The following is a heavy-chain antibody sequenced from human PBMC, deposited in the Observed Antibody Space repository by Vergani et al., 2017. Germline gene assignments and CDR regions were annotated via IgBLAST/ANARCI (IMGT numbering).Heavy chain of an antibody. D-gene: IGHD2-2*01. J-gene: IGHJ6*03. Sequence: QVQLVESGGGLVKPGGSLRLSCAASGFTFSDYYMSWIRQAPGKGLEWVSYISSSGSTIYYADSVKGRFTISKDNAKNSLYLKMNSLRAEDTAVKYCARAGAREYRLLWNYYYYMDVWGKGTTVTVSS. CDR3: ARAGAREYRLLWNYYYYMDV. CDR2: ISSSGSTI. CDR1: GFTFSDYY. V-gene: IGHV3-11*01.